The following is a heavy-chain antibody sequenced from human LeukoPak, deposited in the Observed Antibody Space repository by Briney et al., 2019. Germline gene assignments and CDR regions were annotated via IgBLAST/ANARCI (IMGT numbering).Heavy chain of an antibody. CDR2: IWYDGSNK. D-gene: IGHD2-2*01. J-gene: IGHJ4*02. V-gene: IGHV3-33*06. Sequence: GGSLRLSCAASGFTSSSYGMHWVRQAPGKGLEWVAVIWYDGSNKYYADSVKGRFTISRDNSKNTLYLQMNSLRAEDTAVYYCAKDPRRYCSSTSCYSTYFDYWGQGTLVTVSS. CDR1: GFTSSSYG. CDR3: AKDPRRYCSSTSCYSTYFDY.